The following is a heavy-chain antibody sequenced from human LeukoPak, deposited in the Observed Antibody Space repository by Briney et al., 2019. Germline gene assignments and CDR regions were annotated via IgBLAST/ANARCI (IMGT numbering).Heavy chain of an antibody. J-gene: IGHJ4*02. V-gene: IGHV3-15*01. Sequence: GGSLRLSCAASGFTFSNAWMSWVRQAPGKGLEWVGRIKSKTDGGTTDYAAPVKGRFTISRDDSKNTLYLQMNSLKTEDTAVYYCTTKYYYGDYADYWGQGTLVTVSS. CDR3: TTKYYYGDYADY. CDR2: IKSKTDGGTT. D-gene: IGHD4-17*01. CDR1: GFTFSNAW.